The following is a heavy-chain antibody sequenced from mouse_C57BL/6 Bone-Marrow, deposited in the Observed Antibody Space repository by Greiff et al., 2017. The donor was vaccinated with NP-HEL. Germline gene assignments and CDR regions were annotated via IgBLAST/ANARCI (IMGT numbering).Heavy chain of an antibody. V-gene: IGHV7-3*01. Sequence: EVQVVESGGGLVQPGGSLSLSCAASGFTFTDYYMSWVRQPPGKALEWLGFIRNKANGYTTEYSASVKGRFTISRDNSQSILYLQMNALRAEDSATYYCARSRTGTMIDYWGLGTTLTVSS. CDR2: IRNKANGYTT. J-gene: IGHJ2*01. CDR1: GFTFTDYY. CDR3: ARSRTGTMIDY. D-gene: IGHD4-1*01.